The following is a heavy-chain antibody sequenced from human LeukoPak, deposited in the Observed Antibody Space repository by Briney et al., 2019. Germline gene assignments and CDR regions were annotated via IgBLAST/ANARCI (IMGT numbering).Heavy chain of an antibody. J-gene: IGHJ4*02. V-gene: IGHV3-21*01. CDR2: IRSSGTDL. D-gene: IGHD6-19*01. CDR3: ARGVPASVAGSFDY. CDR1: GFTFRSYT. Sequence: GGSLRLSCAASGFTFRSYTMNWVRQTPAKGLEWVSSIRSSGTDLYYADSVRGRFTISRDNAKNSLYLQINSLTTEDTAVYYCARGVPASVAGSFDYWGQGILVSVSS.